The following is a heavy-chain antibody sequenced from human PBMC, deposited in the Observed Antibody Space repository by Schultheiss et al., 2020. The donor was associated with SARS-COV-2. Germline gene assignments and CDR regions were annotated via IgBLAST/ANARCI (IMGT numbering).Heavy chain of an antibody. Sequence: GGSLRLSCAASGFTFSNAWMSWVRQAPGKGLEWVGRIKSKTDGGTTDYAAPVKGRFTISRDDSKNTLYLQMNSLKTEDTAVYYCTTDAPPPFYDYVWGTSADYWGQGTLVTVSS. CDR3: TTDAPPPFYDYVWGTSADY. CDR2: IKSKTDGGTT. D-gene: IGHD3-16*01. V-gene: IGHV3-15*01. J-gene: IGHJ4*02. CDR1: GFTFSNAW.